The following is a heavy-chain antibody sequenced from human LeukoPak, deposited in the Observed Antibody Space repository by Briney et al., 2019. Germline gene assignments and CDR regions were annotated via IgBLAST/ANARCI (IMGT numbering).Heavy chain of an antibody. Sequence: PGRSLRLSCAASGFTFDDYAMHWVRQAPGKGLEWVSGISWNSGSIGYADSVKGRFTISRDNAKNSLYLQMDNLRAEDTSTYYCARKAHYAMDVWGQGTTVTVSS. D-gene: IGHD2-2*01. CDR2: ISWNSGSI. J-gene: IGHJ6*02. CDR3: ARKAHYAMDV. V-gene: IGHV3-9*01. CDR1: GFTFDDYA.